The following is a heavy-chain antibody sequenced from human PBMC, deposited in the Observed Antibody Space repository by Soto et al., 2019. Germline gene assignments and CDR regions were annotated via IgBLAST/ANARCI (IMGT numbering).Heavy chain of an antibody. Sequence: LRLSFATPGFTLNSYSMHRVRQAPGKGLGWVAVISYDGSNKYYADSVKGRFTISRDNSKNTLYLQMNSLRAEDTAVYYCARDPLWGTAMVLWYFDLWGRGTLVTVSS. J-gene: IGHJ2*01. CDR1: GFTLNSYS. CDR2: ISYDGSNK. V-gene: IGHV3-30-3*01. CDR3: ARDPLWGTAMVLWYFDL. D-gene: IGHD5-18*01.